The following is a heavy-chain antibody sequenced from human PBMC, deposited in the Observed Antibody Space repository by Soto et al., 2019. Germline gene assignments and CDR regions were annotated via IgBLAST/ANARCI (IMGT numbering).Heavy chain of an antibody. CDR1: GGSISSYY. Sequence: QVQLQESGPGLVKPSETLSLTCTVSGGSISSYYWSWIRQPPGKGLEWIGYIYYSGSTNYNPSLKRRVTISVDTSKNQFSLKLSSVTAADTAVYYCARGPGLWFGELFFDYWGQGTLVTVSS. CDR3: ARGPGLWFGELFFDY. D-gene: IGHD3-10*01. CDR2: IYYSGST. J-gene: IGHJ4*02. V-gene: IGHV4-59*08.